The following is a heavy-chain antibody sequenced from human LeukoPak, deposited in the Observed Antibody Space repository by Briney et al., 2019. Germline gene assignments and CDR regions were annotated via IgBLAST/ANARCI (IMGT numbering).Heavy chain of an antibody. V-gene: IGHV4-59*01. CDR2: IYYSGST. J-gene: IGHJ4*02. CDR3: ARSYDTNFDY. D-gene: IGHD3-3*01. CDR1: GGSMSSYY. Sequence: PSETLSLTCTVSGGSMSSYYWSWIRQPPGKGLEWIGYIYYSGSTKYNPSLKSRVTISVDRSKNQFSLKLSSVAAADTAVYYCARSYDTNFDYWGQGTLVTVSS.